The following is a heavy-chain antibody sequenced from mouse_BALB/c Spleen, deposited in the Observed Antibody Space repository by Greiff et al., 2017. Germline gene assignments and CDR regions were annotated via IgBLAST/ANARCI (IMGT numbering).Heavy chain of an antibody. CDR1: GYTFTSYT. CDR3: ARWRYDAMDY. V-gene: IGHV1-4*01. Sequence: QVQLKQSGAELARPGASVKMSRKASGYTFTSYTMHWVKQRPGQGLEWIGYINPSSGYTNYNQKFKDKATLTADKSSSTAYMQLSSLTSEDSAVYYCARWRYDAMDYWGQGTSVTVSS. CDR2: INPSSGYT. D-gene: IGHD2-14*01. J-gene: IGHJ4*01.